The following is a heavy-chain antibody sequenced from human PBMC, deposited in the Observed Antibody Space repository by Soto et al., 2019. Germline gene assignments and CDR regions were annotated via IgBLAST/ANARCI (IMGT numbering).Heavy chain of an antibody. CDR3: ARGGCSGGSRYEHYFDY. CDR1: VYTFTSYG. V-gene: IGHV1-18*01. Sequence: ASVRVSCKASVYTFTSYGISWVRQAPGEGLEGMGWISAYNGNTNYAQKLQGRVTMTTDTSTSTAYMELRSLRSDDTAVYYCARGGCSGGSRYEHYFDYWGQGTLVTVSS. D-gene: IGHD2-15*01. CDR2: ISAYNGNT. J-gene: IGHJ4*02.